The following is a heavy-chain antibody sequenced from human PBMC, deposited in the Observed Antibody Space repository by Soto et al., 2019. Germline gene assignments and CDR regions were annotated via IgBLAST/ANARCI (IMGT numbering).Heavy chain of an antibody. CDR1: GYTFTGYY. D-gene: IGHD6-13*01. CDR2: INPNSGGT. J-gene: IGHJ4*02. Sequence: GASVKVSCKASGYTFTGYYMHWVRQAPGQGLEWMGWINPNSGGTNYAQKFQGWVTMTRDTSISTAYMELSRLRSDDTAVYYCARSPVPNYSSSWYYFDYWGQGTQVTVSS. V-gene: IGHV1-2*04. CDR3: ARSPVPNYSSSWYYFDY.